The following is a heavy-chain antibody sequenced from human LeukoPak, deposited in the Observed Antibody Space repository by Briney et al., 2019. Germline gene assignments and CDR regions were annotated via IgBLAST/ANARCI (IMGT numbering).Heavy chain of an antibody. V-gene: IGHV3-23*01. CDR1: GFTFSSYA. CDR2: ISGSGGST. J-gene: IGHJ4*02. Sequence: GGSLRLSCAASGFTFSSYAMSWVRQAPGKGLEWVSAISGSGGSTYYADSVKGRFTISRDNSKSTLYLQMNSLRAEDTAVYYCAKDFFVVVVPAAPPATDYWGQGTLVTVSS. CDR3: AKDFFVVVVPAAPPATDY. D-gene: IGHD2-2*01.